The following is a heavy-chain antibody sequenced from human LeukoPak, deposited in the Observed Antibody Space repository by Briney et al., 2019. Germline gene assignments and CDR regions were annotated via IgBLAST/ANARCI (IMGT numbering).Heavy chain of an antibody. CDR1: GFGVSSNH. Sequence: GGSLRLSCTVSGFGVSSNHVAWVRQAPGKGLEWVSVRQPGNVSYYADSVKGRFATSADSSKNCLYLQMNNLRSEDTALYYCARERDYDTYFDYWGQGTPVIVSS. CDR3: ARERDYDTYFDY. J-gene: IGHJ4*02. CDR2: RQPGNVS. D-gene: IGHD3-22*01. V-gene: IGHV3-53*01.